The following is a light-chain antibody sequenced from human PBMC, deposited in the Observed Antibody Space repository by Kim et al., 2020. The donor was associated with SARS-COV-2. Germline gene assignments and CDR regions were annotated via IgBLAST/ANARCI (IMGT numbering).Light chain of an antibody. Sequence: SPGERATLSCRASQSVGSGSLAWYQQKRGQAPRLLLYGVSSRATGIPDRFSGSGSGTDFTLIISRLEPEDFAVYYCQQYGSPPQTFGQGTKVDIK. V-gene: IGKV3-20*01. CDR1: QSVGSGS. J-gene: IGKJ1*01. CDR2: GVS. CDR3: QQYGSPPQT.